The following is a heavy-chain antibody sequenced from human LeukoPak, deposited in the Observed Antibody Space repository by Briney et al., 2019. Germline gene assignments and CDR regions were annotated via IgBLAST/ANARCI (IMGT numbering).Heavy chain of an antibody. CDR2: IYYSGST. CDR1: GGSISSNHYY. J-gene: IGHJ6*03. D-gene: IGHD4-11*01. Sequence: PSETLSLTCTVSGGSISSNHYYWGWIRQPPGKGLEWIGSIYYSGSTYYNPSLKSRVTISVDTSKNQFSLKLSSVTAADTAVYYCAQGHSDYYYYYLDVWGKGTTVTVSS. V-gene: IGHV4-39*07. CDR3: AQGHSDYYYYYLDV.